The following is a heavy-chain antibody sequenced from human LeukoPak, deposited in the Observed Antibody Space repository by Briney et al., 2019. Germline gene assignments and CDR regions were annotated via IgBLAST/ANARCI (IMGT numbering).Heavy chain of an antibody. Sequence: GGSLRLSCAASGFTFSSYSMNWVRQAPGKGLEWVSYISSSSSTIYYADSVKGRFTISRDNAKNSLYLQMNSLRAEDTAVYYCARDSESLGATYFDYWGQGTLVTVSP. CDR1: GFTFSSYS. CDR2: ISSSSSTI. V-gene: IGHV3-48*01. CDR3: ARDSESLGATYFDY. J-gene: IGHJ4*02. D-gene: IGHD1-26*01.